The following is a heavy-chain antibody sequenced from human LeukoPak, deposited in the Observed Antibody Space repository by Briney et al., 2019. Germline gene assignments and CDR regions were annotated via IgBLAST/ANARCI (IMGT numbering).Heavy chain of an antibody. D-gene: IGHD6-13*01. J-gene: IGHJ6*03. Sequence: SSETLSLTCTVSGGSISSYYWSWIRQPAGKGLEWIGRIYTSGSTNYNPSLKSRVTMSVDTSKNQFSLKLSSVTAADTAVYYCARSSSYFSYYYMDVWGQGTLVTVSS. CDR3: ARSSSYFSYYYMDV. V-gene: IGHV4-4*07. CDR1: GGSISSYY. CDR2: IYTSGST.